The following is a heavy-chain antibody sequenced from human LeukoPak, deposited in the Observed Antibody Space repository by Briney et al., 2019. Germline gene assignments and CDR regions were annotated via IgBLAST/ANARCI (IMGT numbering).Heavy chain of an antibody. Sequence: SVKVSCKASGGTFSSYAISWVRQDPGQGLEWMGRIIPILGIANYAQKFQGRVTITADQSTSTAYMELSSLRSEDTAVYCCARDRVAAAGTPRDYWGQGTLVTVSS. CDR2: IIPILGIA. J-gene: IGHJ4*02. V-gene: IGHV1-69*04. D-gene: IGHD6-13*01. CDR1: GGTFSSYA. CDR3: ARDRVAAAGTPRDY.